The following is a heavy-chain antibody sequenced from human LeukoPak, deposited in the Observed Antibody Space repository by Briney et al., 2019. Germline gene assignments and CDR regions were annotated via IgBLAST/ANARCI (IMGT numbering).Heavy chain of an antibody. CDR1: GFTFSSYS. CDR2: ISSSSSYI. CDR3: ARDPGVFTDDYHFDY. D-gene: IGHD4-11*01. V-gene: IGHV3-21*01. Sequence: PGGSLRLSCAASGFTFSSYSMNWVRQAPGKGLEWVSSISSSSSYIYYADSVKGRFTISRDNAKNSLYLQMNSLRAEDTAVYYCARDPGVFTDDYHFDYWGQGTLVTVSS. J-gene: IGHJ4*02.